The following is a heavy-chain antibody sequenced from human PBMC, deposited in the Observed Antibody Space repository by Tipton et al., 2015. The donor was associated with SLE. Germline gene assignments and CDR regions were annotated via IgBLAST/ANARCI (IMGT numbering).Heavy chain of an antibody. CDR1: GFTVSSNY. V-gene: IGHV3-53*01. CDR3: ARATPDRYLWYFDL. CDR2: IYSGCST. J-gene: IGHJ2*01. D-gene: IGHD2-15*01. Sequence: SLRLSCAASGFTVSSNYMSWVRQAPGKGLEWVSVIYSGCSTYYADSVKGRFTISRDNSKNTLYLQMNSLRAEDTAVYYCARATPDRYLWYFDLWGRGTLVTVSS.